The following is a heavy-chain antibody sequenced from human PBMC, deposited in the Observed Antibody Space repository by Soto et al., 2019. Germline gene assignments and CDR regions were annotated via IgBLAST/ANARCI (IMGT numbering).Heavy chain of an antibody. D-gene: IGHD6-13*01. CDR2: IIPIFGTA. J-gene: IGHJ4*02. CDR1: GGTFSSYA. CDR3: ARDRFEAAAGTTFDY. V-gene: IGHV1-69*13. Sequence: SVKVSCKASGGTFSSYAISWVRQAPGQGLEWMGGIIPIFGTANYAQKFQGRVTITADESTSTAYMELSSLRSEDTAVYYCARDRFEAAAGTTFDYWGQGTLVTVSS.